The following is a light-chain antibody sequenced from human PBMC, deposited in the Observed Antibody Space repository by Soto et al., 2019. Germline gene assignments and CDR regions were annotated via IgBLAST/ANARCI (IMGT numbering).Light chain of an antibody. Sequence: QSALTQPASVSGSPGQSITISCTGTSSDVCGYNYVSWYQQHPGKAPKLMIYEVSNRPSGVSNRFSGSKSGNTASLTISGLQAEDEADYYCSSYTNSGTPYGVFGGGTKLTVL. J-gene: IGLJ2*01. CDR2: EVS. CDR3: SSYTNSGTPYGV. CDR1: SSDVCGYNY. V-gene: IGLV2-14*01.